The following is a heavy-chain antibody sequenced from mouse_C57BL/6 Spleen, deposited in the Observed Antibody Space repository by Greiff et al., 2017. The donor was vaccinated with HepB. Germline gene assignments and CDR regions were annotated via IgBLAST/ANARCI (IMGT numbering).Heavy chain of an antibody. V-gene: IGHV5-16*01. CDR3: ARESLRRYYFDY. Sequence: EVQRVESEGGLVQPGSSMKLSCTASGFTFSDYYMAWVRQVPEKGLEWVANINYDGSSTYYLDSLKSRFIISRDNAKNILYLQMSSLKSEDTATYYCARESLRRYYFDYWGQGTTLTVSS. J-gene: IGHJ2*01. D-gene: IGHD2-12*01. CDR1: GFTFSDYY. CDR2: INYDGSST.